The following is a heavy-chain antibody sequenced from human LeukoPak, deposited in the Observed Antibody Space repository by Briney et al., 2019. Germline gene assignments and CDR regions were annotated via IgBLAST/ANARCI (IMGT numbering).Heavy chain of an antibody. Sequence: AGGSLRLSCAASGFTFSSYAMSWVRQAPGKGLEWVSAISGSGGSTYYADSVKGRFTISRDNSKNTLYLQMNSLRAEDTAVYYCAKVSWFGELSFFDYWGQGTLVTVSS. V-gene: IGHV3-23*01. CDR3: AKVSWFGELSFFDY. CDR2: ISGSGGST. J-gene: IGHJ4*02. CDR1: GFTFSSYA. D-gene: IGHD3-10*01.